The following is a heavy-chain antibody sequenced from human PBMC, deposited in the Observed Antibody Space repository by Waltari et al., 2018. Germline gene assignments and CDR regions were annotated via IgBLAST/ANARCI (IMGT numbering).Heavy chain of an antibody. CDR2: IDWDDDK. CDR3: ARMEGGYGSPLDY. Sequence: QVTLRESGPALVKPTKTLTLTCTFSGVSLSPSGMCVSWIRQPPGKALEWLALIDWDDDKYYSTSLKTRLTISKDTSKNQVVLTMTNMDPVDTATYYCARMEGGYGSPLDYWGQGTLVTVSS. CDR1: GVSLSPSGMC. V-gene: IGHV2-70*01. J-gene: IGHJ4*02. D-gene: IGHD3-10*01.